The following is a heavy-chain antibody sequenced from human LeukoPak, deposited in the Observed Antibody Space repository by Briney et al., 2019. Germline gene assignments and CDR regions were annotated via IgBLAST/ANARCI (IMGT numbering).Heavy chain of an antibody. CDR3: ARDRTHYGGNSGFDY. CDR2: IYASGSP. D-gene: IGHD4-23*01. V-gene: IGHV4-4*07. Sequence: SETLSLTCTISGGSMSSYYWSWIRQSAGEGLEWIGRIYASGSPNYNPSLKSRVTISVDKSKNQFSLKLSPVTAADTAVYYCARDRTHYGGNSGFDYWGQGTLVTVSS. J-gene: IGHJ4*02. CDR1: GGSMSSYY.